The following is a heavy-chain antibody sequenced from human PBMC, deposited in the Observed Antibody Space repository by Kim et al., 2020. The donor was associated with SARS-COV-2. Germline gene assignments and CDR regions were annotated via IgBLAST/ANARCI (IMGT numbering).Heavy chain of an antibody. Sequence: SETLSLTCTVTGVSISRAGYDWSWIRQHPGKGREWMGYIYHFGSAYYNPSLKSRVTISLDTVKNEVSLELTSVTAADTAVDYCARNNGNGREVWGQGTRVTVSS. CDR3: ARNNGNGREV. CDR2: IYHFGSA. J-gene: IGHJ6*02. D-gene: IGHD1-1*01. CDR1: GVSISRAGYD. V-gene: IGHV4-31*03.